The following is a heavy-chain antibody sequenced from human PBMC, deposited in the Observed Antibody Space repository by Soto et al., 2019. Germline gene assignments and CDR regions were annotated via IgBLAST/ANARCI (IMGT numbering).Heavy chain of an antibody. D-gene: IGHD3-9*01. V-gene: IGHV3-21*01. J-gene: IGHJ4*02. CDR1: GFTFRSYS. Sequence: RGTLNHSCANSGFTFRSYSMDWVRQVPGKGLEWVSSISSSSSYIYYADSVKGRFTISRDNAKNSLYLQMNSLRAEDTAVYYCPRDRYHPRHAFDWLTEIDYWGQGT. CDR3: PRDRYHPRHAFDWLTEIDY. CDR2: ISSSSSYI.